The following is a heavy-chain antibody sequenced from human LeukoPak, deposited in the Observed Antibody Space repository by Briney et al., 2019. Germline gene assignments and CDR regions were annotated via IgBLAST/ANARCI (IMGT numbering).Heavy chain of an antibody. D-gene: IGHD3-3*01. Sequence: PSQTLSLTCTVSGGSISSGGYYWSWIRQHPGKGLEWIGYIYYSGSTNYNPSLKSRVTISVDTSKNQFSLKLSSVTAADTAVYYCARGRYQAIFGVVTIPPRDAFDIWGQGTMVTVSS. CDR2: IYYSGST. CDR3: ARGRYQAIFGVVTIPPRDAFDI. J-gene: IGHJ3*02. V-gene: IGHV4-31*03. CDR1: GGSISSGGYY.